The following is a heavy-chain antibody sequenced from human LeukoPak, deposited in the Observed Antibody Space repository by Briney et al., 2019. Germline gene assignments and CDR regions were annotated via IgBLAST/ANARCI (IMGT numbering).Heavy chain of an antibody. V-gene: IGHV1-18*01. CDR2: ISAYNGNT. J-gene: IGHJ4*02. CDR3: ARDHSFMTAVTTGSGDY. D-gene: IGHD4-11*01. CDR1: GYTFTSYG. Sequence: GASVNVSCKASGYTFTSYGISWVRQAPGQGLEWMGWISAYNGNTNYAQKLQGRVTMTTDTSTSTAYMELRSLRSDDTAVYYCARDHSFMTAVTTGSGDYWGQGTLVTVSS.